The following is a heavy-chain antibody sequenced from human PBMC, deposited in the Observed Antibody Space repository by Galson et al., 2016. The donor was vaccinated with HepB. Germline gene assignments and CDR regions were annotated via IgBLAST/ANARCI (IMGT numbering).Heavy chain of an antibody. J-gene: IGHJ5*02. CDR2: ISGSGATT. D-gene: IGHD6-19*01. CDR3: AIGRQWAVRGPGWFAP. CDR1: GFTFSSYD. Sequence: SLRLSCAASGFTFSSYDMSWVCQAPGKRLEWVSYISGSGATTYVADSVKGRFTMSRDKFKNTLYLQMNSLRVEDTAVYYCAIGRQWAVRGPGWFAPGGQGTLVRASS. V-gene: IGHV3-23*01.